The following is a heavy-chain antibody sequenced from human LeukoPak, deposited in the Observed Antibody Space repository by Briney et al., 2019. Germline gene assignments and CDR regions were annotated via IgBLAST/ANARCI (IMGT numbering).Heavy chain of an antibody. Sequence: SETLSLTCTVSGGSISSYYWSWIRQPPGKGLEWIGYIYYSGSTNYNPSLKSRVTISVDTSKNQFSLKLSSVTAADTAVYYCASVTPYYYYGMDVWGQGTTVTVSS. CDR2: IYYSGST. CDR1: GGSISSYY. D-gene: IGHD2-21*02. J-gene: IGHJ6*02. V-gene: IGHV4-59*01. CDR3: ASVTPYYYYGMDV.